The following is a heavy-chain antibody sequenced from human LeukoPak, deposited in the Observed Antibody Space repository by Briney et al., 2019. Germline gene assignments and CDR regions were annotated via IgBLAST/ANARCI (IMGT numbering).Heavy chain of an antibody. CDR1: GFTFSSYS. CDR2: ISSSTI. V-gene: IGHV3-48*04. J-gene: IGHJ4*02. Sequence: GGSLRLSCAASGFTFSSYSMNWVRQAPGKGLEWVSYISSSTIYYADSGKGRLTISRDNDKNSLYLQMNSLRAEDTAVYYCARSRFLEDYFDYWGQGTLVTVSS. CDR3: ARSRFLEDYFDY. D-gene: IGHD3-3*01.